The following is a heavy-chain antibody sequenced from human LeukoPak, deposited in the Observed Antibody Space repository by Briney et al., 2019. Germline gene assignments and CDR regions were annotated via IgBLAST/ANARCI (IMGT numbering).Heavy chain of an antibody. D-gene: IGHD6-13*01. CDR2: IHYSGST. CDR3: ARGRYLTTLGGAAAGFLDY. CDR1: GGSISSSSYY. Sequence: SETLSLTCTVSGGSISSSSYYWGWIRQPPGKGLEWIGSIHYSGSTNYNPSLKSRVTISVDTSQKQFSLRLTSVRAADTAVYYCARGRYLTTLGGAAAGFLDYWGQGTLVTVSS. V-gene: IGHV4-39*07. J-gene: IGHJ4*02.